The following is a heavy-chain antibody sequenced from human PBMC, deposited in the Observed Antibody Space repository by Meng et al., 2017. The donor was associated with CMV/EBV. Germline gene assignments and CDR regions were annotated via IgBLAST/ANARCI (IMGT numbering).Heavy chain of an antibody. V-gene: IGHV3-21*01. CDR1: GFTFSSYS. CDR3: ARDPGRIAARPWY. J-gene: IGHJ4*02. D-gene: IGHD6-6*01. Sequence: GSLRLSCAASGFTFSSYSMNWVRQAPGKGLEWVSSISSSSSYIYYADSVKGRFTISRDNAKNSLYLQMNSLRAEDTAVYYCARDPGRIAARPWYWGQGTLVTVSS. CDR2: ISSSSSYI.